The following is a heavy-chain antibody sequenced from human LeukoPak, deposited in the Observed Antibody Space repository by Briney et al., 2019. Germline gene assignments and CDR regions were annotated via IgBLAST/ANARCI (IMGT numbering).Heavy chain of an antibody. Sequence: GGSLRLSCAASGFTFSSYSMNWVRQAPGKGLEWVSYISGNGRTIYYADSVKGRFTISRDNAKNSLYLQINSLRDEDTAVYYCAREWFYDSSGYYVYWGQGTLVTVSS. D-gene: IGHD3-22*01. J-gene: IGHJ4*02. CDR3: AREWFYDSSGYYVY. CDR1: GFTFSSYS. CDR2: ISGNGRTI. V-gene: IGHV3-48*02.